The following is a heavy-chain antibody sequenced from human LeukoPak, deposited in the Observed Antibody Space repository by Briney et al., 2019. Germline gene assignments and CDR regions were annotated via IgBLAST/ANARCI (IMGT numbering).Heavy chain of an antibody. V-gene: IGHV1-3*01. J-gene: IGHJ5*02. CDR1: GYTFTSYA. Sequence: GASVKVSCKASGYTFTSYAMHWVRQAPGQRLEWMGWINAGNGNTKYSQNFQGRVTITRDTSASTAYMELSSLRSEDTAVYYCARDGIAAAGTLKAWGQGTLVTVSS. CDR3: ARDGIAAAGTLKA. D-gene: IGHD6-13*01. CDR2: INAGNGNT.